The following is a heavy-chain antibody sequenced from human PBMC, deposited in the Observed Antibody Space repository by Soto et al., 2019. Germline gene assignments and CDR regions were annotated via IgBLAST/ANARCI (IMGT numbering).Heavy chain of an antibody. V-gene: IGHV1-18*04. J-gene: IGHJ3*02. D-gene: IGHD3-22*01. CDR3: ASTAYYYDSSGYSLVAFDI. Sequence: ASVKVSCKASGYTFTSYGISWVRQAPGQGLEWMGWISAYNGNTNYAQKLQGRVTMTTDTSTSTAYMELRSLRSDDTAVYYCASTAYYYDSSGYSLVAFDIWGQGTMVTVSS. CDR1: GYTFTSYG. CDR2: ISAYNGNT.